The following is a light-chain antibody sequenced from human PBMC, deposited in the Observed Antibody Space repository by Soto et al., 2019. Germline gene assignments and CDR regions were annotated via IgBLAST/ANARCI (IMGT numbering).Light chain of an antibody. J-gene: IGLJ2*01. Sequence: QSVLTQPPSASGSPGHSVTISCTGTSSDGGGYNYVSWYQQHPGKAPKFTIYEVSKRPSGVPDRFSGSKSGNTASLTVSGLQADDEADYYCSSYAGSNNPVIFGGGTKLTVL. CDR1: SSDGGGYNY. CDR3: SSYAGSNNPVI. V-gene: IGLV2-8*01. CDR2: EVS.